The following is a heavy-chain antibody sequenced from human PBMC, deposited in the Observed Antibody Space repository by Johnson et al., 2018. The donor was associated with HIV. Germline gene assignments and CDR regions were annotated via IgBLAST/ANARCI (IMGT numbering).Heavy chain of an antibody. CDR3: AKDFYHYDSSGYSAFDI. Sequence: VQLVESGGGLVQPGGSLRLSCAASGFTFSSYWMSWVRQAPGKGLEWVANIKQDGSEKYYVDSVKGRFTISRDNAKNSLYLQMNSLRGEDTAVYYCAKDFYHYDSSGYSAFDIWGQGTMVTVSS. CDR1: GFTFSSYW. V-gene: IGHV3-7*01. J-gene: IGHJ3*02. CDR2: IKQDGSEK. D-gene: IGHD3-22*01.